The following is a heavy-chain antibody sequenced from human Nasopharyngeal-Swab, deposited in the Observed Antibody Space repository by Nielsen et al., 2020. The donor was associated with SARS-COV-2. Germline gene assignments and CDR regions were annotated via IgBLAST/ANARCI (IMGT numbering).Heavy chain of an antibody. CDR3: AKGGYSYGSDAFDI. J-gene: IGHJ3*02. CDR2: ISWDGGST. Sequence: GESLKISCAASGFTFDDYTMHWVRQAPGKGLEWVSLISWDGGSTYYADSVKGRFTISRDNAKNSLYLQMNSLRAEDTALYYCAKGGYSYGSDAFDIWGQGTMVTVSS. D-gene: IGHD5-18*01. CDR1: GFTFDDYT. V-gene: IGHV3-43*01.